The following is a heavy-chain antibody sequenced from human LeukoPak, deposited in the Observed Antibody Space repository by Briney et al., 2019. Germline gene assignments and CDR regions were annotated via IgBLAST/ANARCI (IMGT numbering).Heavy chain of an antibody. Sequence: GASVKVSCKVSGYTLSQLSMHWVRQAPGKGLEWMGGFDPEDGETIYAQKFQGRVTMTEDTSTDTAYMEMRSLRSEDTAVYYCATESNGYNCYWGQGTLVTVSS. CDR3: ATESNGYNCY. J-gene: IGHJ4*02. D-gene: IGHD3-22*01. CDR1: GYTLSQLS. V-gene: IGHV1-24*01. CDR2: FDPEDGET.